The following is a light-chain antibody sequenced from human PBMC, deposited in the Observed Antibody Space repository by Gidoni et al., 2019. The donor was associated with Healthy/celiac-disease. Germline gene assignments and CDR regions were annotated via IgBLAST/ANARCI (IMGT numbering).Light chain of an antibody. CDR1: QRISSY. J-gene: IGKJ2*01. CDR2: DAS. Sequence: IQMIPSPSSLSASLGDRVIITCRASQRISSYLNWYQQKPGKAPKRLIYDASSLQSGVPSRLSGSGSGTDFTLTISSLQPEDIATYYCQQNDSTPHTFGEGTKLEIK. CDR3: QQNDSTPHT. V-gene: IGKV1-39*01.